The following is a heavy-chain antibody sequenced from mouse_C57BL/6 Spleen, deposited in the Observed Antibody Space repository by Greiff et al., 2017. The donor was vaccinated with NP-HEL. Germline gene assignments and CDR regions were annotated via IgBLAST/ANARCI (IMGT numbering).Heavy chain of an antibody. CDR2: ILPRSGST. CDR3: ARSNVSSSPYYFDY. V-gene: IGHV1-9*01. CDR1: GYTFTGYC. D-gene: IGHD1-1*01. Sequence: QVQLQQSGAYLLKPGASVKLSCKATGYTFTGYCIESVKQRHGPGLSRLFFILPRSGSTNYNEKFKGKATLTVDTSSNTADMQLSSLTTEDSAIYYCARSNVSSSPYYFDYWGQGTTLTVSS. J-gene: IGHJ2*01.